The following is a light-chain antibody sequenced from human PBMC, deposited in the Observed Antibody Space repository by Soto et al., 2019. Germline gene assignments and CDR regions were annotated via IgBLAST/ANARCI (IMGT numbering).Light chain of an antibody. CDR1: QSVSSSY. CDR3: QQYGRT. Sequence: EIVLTQSPGTLSLSPGERATLSCRASQSVSSSYLAWYQQKPGQAPRLLIYGASSRATGIPDRFSGSGSGTDFTLTISRLETDDFAVYYCQQYGRTFGQGTKLEIK. CDR2: GAS. V-gene: IGKV3-20*01. J-gene: IGKJ2*01.